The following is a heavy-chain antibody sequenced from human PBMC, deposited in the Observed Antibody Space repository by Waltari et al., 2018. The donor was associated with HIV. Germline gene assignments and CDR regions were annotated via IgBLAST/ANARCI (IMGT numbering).Heavy chain of an antibody. CDR2: IYHSGTT. CDR1: GYSISSGDY. V-gene: IGHV4-38-2*01. J-gene: IGHJ3*02. D-gene: IGHD3-9*01. Sequence: QVQLQESGPGLVKPSETLSLTCAVSGYSISSGDYWGWIRQHPGKGLEWIGSIYHSGTTFYNPSLESRVTISVDTSTNQFSLKLSSVTAADTAVHYCARGNLVDCAFDIWGQGTMVTVSS. CDR3: ARGNLVDCAFDI.